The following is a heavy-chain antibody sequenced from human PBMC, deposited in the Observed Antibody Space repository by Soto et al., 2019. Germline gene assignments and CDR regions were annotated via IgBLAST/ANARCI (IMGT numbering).Heavy chain of an antibody. CDR1: GGSISSSNW. D-gene: IGHD1-7*01. Sequence: PSETLSLTCAVSGGSISSSNWWSWVRQPPGKGLEWIGEIYHSGSTNYNPSLKSRVTISVDKSKNQFSLKLSSVTAADTAVYYCARTRYNWNYELDRWFDPWGQGTLVTVSS. V-gene: IGHV4-4*02. J-gene: IGHJ5*02. CDR2: IYHSGST. CDR3: ARTRYNWNYELDRWFDP.